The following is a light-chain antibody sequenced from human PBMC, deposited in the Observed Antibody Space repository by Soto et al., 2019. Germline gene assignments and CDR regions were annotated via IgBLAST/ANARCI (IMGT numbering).Light chain of an antibody. J-gene: IGKJ3*01. CDR3: QQGNSFPFT. CDR2: GAS. V-gene: IGKV1-12*01. CDR1: QNIKTW. Sequence: DILITQSPSSVSASVGDRVTVTCRASQNIKTWLAWYRQKPGTAPNLLIYGASTLQSGVPSRFSGSGSGTEFTLTIDNLHPEDFGTYYCQQGNSFPFTFGPGTRVD.